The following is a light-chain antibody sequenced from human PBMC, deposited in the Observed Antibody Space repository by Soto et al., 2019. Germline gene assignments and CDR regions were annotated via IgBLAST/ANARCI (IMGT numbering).Light chain of an antibody. CDR3: CSYAGSSTWV. V-gene: IGLV2-23*02. CDR1: SSDVGSYNL. CDR2: EVS. J-gene: IGLJ3*02. Sequence: QSALTQPASVSGSPGQSITISCTGTSSDVGSYNLVSWHQQHPGKAPKLMIYEVSKRPSGVSNRFSGSKSGNTASLSSAGLQAEDEADYYCCSYAGSSTWVFGGGTQLTVL.